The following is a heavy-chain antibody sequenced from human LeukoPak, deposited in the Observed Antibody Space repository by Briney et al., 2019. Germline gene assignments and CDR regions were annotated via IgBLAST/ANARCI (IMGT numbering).Heavy chain of an antibody. D-gene: IGHD1-26*01. CDR3: ARGVTSPLVAFDI. CDR1: GGSISNYY. J-gene: IGHJ3*02. Sequence: SETLSLTCTVSGGSISNYYWIWMRQPPGKGLEWIGSLYNSGSTNYNPSLKSRLTISVDMSKNQVSLQLSSVTAADTAVYYCARGVTSPLVAFDIWGQGTTVTVSS. V-gene: IGHV4-59*01. CDR2: LYNSGST.